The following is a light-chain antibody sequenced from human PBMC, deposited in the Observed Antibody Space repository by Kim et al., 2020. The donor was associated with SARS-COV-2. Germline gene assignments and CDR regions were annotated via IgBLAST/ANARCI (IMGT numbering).Light chain of an antibody. Sequence: GQSTALSCTGTTNDIGTYDHISWYQQRPGKAPRLIIFEVIKRPSGISSRFSASKSGNTASLTISGLQAEDEADYYCCSYTNSFIYVFGTGTKVTVL. CDR1: TNDIGTYDH. CDR3: CSYTNSFIYV. V-gene: IGLV2-14*02. J-gene: IGLJ1*01. CDR2: EVI.